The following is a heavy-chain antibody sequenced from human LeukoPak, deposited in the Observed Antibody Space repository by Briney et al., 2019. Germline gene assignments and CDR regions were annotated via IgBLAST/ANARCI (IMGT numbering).Heavy chain of an antibody. V-gene: IGHV3-21*01. CDR1: GFTFSNFW. J-gene: IGHJ4*02. Sequence: GGSLRLSCAASGFTFSNFWMSWVRQAPGKGLEWVSSISSSSSYIYYADSVKGRFTISRDNAKNSLYLQMNSLRAEDTAVYYCARDRGGIAAAGPDYWGQGTLVTVSS. CDR3: ARDRGGIAAAGPDY. D-gene: IGHD6-13*01. CDR2: ISSSSSYI.